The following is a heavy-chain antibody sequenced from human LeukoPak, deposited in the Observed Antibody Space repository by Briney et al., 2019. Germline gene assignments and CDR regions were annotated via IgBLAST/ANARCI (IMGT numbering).Heavy chain of an antibody. CDR2: IKQDGSEK. D-gene: IGHD3-22*01. CDR1: GFTLSSYW. J-gene: IGHJ4*02. CDR3: ARDRSSGYYPWFDY. V-gene: IGHV3-7*04. Sequence: GGSLRLSPAASGFTLSSYWMSWVRQAPGKGLEWVANIKQDGSEKYYVDSVKGRFTISRDSAKNSLYLQMNSLRAEDTAVYYCARDRSSGYYPWFDYWGQGTLVTVSS.